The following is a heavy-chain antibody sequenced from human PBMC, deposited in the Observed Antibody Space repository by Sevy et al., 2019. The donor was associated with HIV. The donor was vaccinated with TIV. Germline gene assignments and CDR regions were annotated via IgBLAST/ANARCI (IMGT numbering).Heavy chain of an antibody. D-gene: IGHD2-2*01. CDR2: IKQDGSEK. J-gene: IGHJ4*01. CDR3: ARSIVVVPAAIRYYFDY. CDR1: GFTFSSYW. Sequence: GGSLRLSCAASGFTFSSYWMSWVRQAPGKGLEWVANIKQDGSEKYYVDSVKGRFTISRDNAKNSLYLQMNSLRAEDTAVYYCARSIVVVPAAIRYYFDYWGHGTLVTVSS. V-gene: IGHV3-7*03.